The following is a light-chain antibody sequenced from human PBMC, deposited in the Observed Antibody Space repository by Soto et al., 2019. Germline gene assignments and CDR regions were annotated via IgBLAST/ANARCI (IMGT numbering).Light chain of an antibody. Sequence: IQLTQTPSSLSASVGDRVTITCRASQGISSFLAWYQQKPGNAPKLLIYAASSLQSGVPSMFSGSGFGTDFTLTITSLQPEDFATYYCQQVESYPSTFGGGTKVEMK. J-gene: IGKJ4*01. CDR2: AAS. CDR3: QQVESYPST. CDR1: QGISSF. V-gene: IGKV1-9*01.